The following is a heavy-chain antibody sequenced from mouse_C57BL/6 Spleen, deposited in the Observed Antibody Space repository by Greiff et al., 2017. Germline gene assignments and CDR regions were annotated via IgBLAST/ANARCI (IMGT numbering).Heavy chain of an antibody. CDR2: IYPGSGST. Sequence: QVQLQQPGAELVKPGASVKMSCKASGYTFTSYWITWVKQRPGQGLEWIGDIYPGSGSTNYNEKFKSKATLTVDTSSSTAYMQLSSLTSEDSAVYYCASRFYYDYDEDYWGQGTTLTVSS. V-gene: IGHV1-55*01. D-gene: IGHD2-4*01. CDR3: ASRFYYDYDEDY. CDR1: GYTFTSYW. J-gene: IGHJ2*01.